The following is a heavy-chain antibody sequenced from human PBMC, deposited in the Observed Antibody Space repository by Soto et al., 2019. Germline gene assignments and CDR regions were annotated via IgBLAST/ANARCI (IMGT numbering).Heavy chain of an antibody. CDR1: GFTFSSYS. CDR2: ISSSSSYI. V-gene: IGHV3-21*01. CDR3: ARVPPPYCSSTSCYFDL. J-gene: IGHJ2*01. Sequence: PGGSLRLSCAASGFTFSSYSMNWVRQAPGKGLEWVSSISSSSSYIYYADSVKGRFTISRDNAKNSLYLQMNSLRAEDTAVYYCARVPPPYCSSTSCYFDLWGRGTLVTVSS. D-gene: IGHD2-2*01.